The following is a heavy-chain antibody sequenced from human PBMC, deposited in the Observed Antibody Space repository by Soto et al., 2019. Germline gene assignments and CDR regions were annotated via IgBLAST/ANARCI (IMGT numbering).Heavy chain of an antibody. CDR1: GFTFSSHS. CDR3: ARSNSSTGRYSFDH. V-gene: IGHV3-48*04. Sequence: GSLRLSCAASGFTFSSHSMNWVRQAPGKGLEWVSYISSSSMTIHYAESVEGRFSISRDNAKNSLDLQMNSLRAEDTAVYYCARSNSSTGRYSFDHWGQGALVTVSS. J-gene: IGHJ4*02. D-gene: IGHD2-2*01. CDR2: ISSSSMTI.